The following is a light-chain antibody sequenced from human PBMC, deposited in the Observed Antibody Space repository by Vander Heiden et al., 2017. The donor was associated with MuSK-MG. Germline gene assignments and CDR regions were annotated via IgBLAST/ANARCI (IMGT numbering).Light chain of an antibody. Sequence: QTVVTQEPSLTVSPGGTVTLPCASSTVAVTSGYYPNWFQPKPGQAPRALIYSTSNNHSWTPARFSGSLLGGKAALTLSGVQPEDEAEYYCLLYYGGLRVFGGGTKLTVL. CDR1: TVAVTSGYY. J-gene: IGLJ2*01. V-gene: IGLV7-43*01. CDR2: STS. CDR3: LLYYGGLRV.